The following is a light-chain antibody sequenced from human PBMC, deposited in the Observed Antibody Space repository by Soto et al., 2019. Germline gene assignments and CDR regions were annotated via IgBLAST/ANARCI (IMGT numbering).Light chain of an antibody. CDR1: QSVSYY. Sequence: EIVLTQSPGTLSLSPGERATLSCRASQSVSYYLAWYQQKPGQAPRLLIYDASSRATGVPDRFSGSGSGTDFTLSISRLEPEDFAVYYCQLYGTSPKPFGQGTKVDI. J-gene: IGKJ1*01. V-gene: IGKV3-20*01. CDR3: QLYGTSPKP. CDR2: DAS.